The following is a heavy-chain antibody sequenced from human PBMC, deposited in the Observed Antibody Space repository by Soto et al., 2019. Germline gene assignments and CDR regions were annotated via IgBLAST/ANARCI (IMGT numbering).Heavy chain of an antibody. CDR3: ARVPYYYDSSGYSELGN. CDR1: GYTFTSYG. CDR2: ISAYNGNT. D-gene: IGHD3-22*01. Sequence: GASVKVSCKASGYTFTSYGISWVRQAPGQGLEWMGWISAYNGNTNYAQKLQGRVTMTTDTSTSTAYMELRSLRSDDTAVYYCARVPYYYDSSGYSELGNWGQGTLVTVS. V-gene: IGHV1-18*01. J-gene: IGHJ4*02.